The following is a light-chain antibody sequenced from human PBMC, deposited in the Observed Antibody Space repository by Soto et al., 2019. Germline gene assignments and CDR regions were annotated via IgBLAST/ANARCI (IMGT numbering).Light chain of an antibody. CDR2: GNS. CDR3: QSYDSSLSGSEVV. Sequence: QSVLTQPPSVSGAPGQRVTISCTGSSSNIGAGYDVHWYQQLPGTAPKLLIYGNSNRPSGVPDRFSSSKSGTSASLAITGLQAEDEADYYCQSYDSSLSGSEVVFGGGTKLTVL. V-gene: IGLV1-40*01. CDR1: SSNIGAGYD. J-gene: IGLJ2*01.